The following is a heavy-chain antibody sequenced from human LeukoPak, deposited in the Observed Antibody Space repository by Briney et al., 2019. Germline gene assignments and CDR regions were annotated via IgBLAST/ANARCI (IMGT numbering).Heavy chain of an antibody. V-gene: IGHV3-11*04. D-gene: IGHD3-10*01. CDR1: GFTFSDYY. Sequence: PGGTLRLSCAASGFTFSDYYMSWIRHAPAKGLEWVSYISSSSSTIYSADSMKGRFTVSRDNAKNSLYLQMNSLRAEDTAVHYCARGYYGSGSYWDYWGRGTLVTVSS. CDR2: ISSSSSTI. CDR3: ARGYYGSGSYWDY. J-gene: IGHJ4*02.